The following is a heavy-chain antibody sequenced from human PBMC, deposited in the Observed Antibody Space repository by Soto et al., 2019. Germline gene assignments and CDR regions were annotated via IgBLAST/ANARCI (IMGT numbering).Heavy chain of an antibody. J-gene: IGHJ4*02. CDR3: ARGGEDDYDSSGYLGD. Sequence: QVQLVQSGAEVKKPGASVKVSCKASGYTFTSYDINWVRQATGQGLEWMGWMNPNSGNTGYAQKFQGRVTMTRNTSIRTAYMELSSLRAEYTAVYYCARGGEDDYDSSGYLGDWGQGTLVTVSA. D-gene: IGHD3-22*01. CDR2: MNPNSGNT. V-gene: IGHV1-8*01. CDR1: GYTFTSYD.